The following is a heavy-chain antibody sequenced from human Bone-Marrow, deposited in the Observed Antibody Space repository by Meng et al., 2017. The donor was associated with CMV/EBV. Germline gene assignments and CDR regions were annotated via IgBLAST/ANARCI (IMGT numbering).Heavy chain of an antibody. D-gene: IGHD6-19*01. CDR1: GYTFSGYY. J-gene: IGHJ4*02. CDR3: ARSSGWSRFDY. CDR2: INPNDDT. V-gene: IGHV1-2*02. Sequence: QGQLVQSGAEVKKPGASVKVSCKASGYTFSGYYIHWVRQAPGQGLEWMGWINPNDDTNYAQNFQGRVTMTRDMSINTVYMELSRLTSDDTAVYYCARSSGWSRFDYWGLGTLVTVSS.